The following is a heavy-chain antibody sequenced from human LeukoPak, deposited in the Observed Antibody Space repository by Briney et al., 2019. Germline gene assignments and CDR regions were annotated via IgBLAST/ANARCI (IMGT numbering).Heavy chain of an antibody. Sequence: GASVKVSCKASGYTFTGYYMHWVRQAPGQGLEWMGRINPNSGGTNYAQKFQGRVTMTRDTSISTAYMELSRLRSDDTAVYYRARESIAARSFDYWGQGTLVTVSS. J-gene: IGHJ4*02. CDR1: GYTFTGYY. D-gene: IGHD6-6*01. CDR3: ARESIAARSFDY. V-gene: IGHV1-2*06. CDR2: INPNSGGT.